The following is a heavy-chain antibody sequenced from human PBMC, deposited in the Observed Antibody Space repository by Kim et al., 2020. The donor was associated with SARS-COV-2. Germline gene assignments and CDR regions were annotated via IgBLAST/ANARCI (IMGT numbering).Heavy chain of an antibody. J-gene: IGHJ6*02. Sequence: SETLSLTCTVSGGSISSSSYYWGWIRQPPGKGLEWIASIYYSGSTYYNPSLKSRVTISVDTSKNQFSLKLSSVTAADTAVYYCASLGGYYFDDWHVWGQGTTVTVSS. V-gene: IGHV4-39*01. D-gene: IGHD3-22*01. CDR3: ASLGGYYFDDWHV. CDR1: GGSISSSSYY. CDR2: IYYSGST.